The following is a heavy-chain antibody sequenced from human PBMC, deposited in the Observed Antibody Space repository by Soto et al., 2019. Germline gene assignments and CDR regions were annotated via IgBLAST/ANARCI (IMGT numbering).Heavy chain of an antibody. J-gene: IGHJ6*02. Sequence: SETLSLTCAVYGGSFSGYYWSWIRQPPGKGLEWIGEINHSVSTNYNPSLKSRVTISVDTSKNQFSLKLSSVTAADTAVYYCARGRGYCSSTSCSYYYYYGMDVWGQGTTVTVSS. CDR3: ARGRGYCSSTSCSYYYYYGMDV. CDR2: INHSVST. V-gene: IGHV4-34*01. CDR1: GGSFSGYY. D-gene: IGHD2-2*01.